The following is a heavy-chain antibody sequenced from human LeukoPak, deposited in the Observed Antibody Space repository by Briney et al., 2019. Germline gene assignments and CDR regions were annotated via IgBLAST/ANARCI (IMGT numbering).Heavy chain of an antibody. J-gene: IGHJ4*02. CDR1: GFTFSSYA. Sequence: GGSLRLSCAASGFTFSSYAMHWVRQAPGKGLEWVAVISYDGSNKYYADSVKGRFTISRDNSKNTLYLQMNSLRAEDTAVYYCAREGDDFLKGASDYWGQGTLVTASS. CDR3: AREGDDFLKGASDY. D-gene: IGHD3-9*01. V-gene: IGHV3-30-3*01. CDR2: ISYDGSNK.